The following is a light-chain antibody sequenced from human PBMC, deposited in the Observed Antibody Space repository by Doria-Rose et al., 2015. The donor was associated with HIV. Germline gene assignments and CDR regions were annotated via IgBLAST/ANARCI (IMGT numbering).Light chain of an antibody. CDR2: DAS. CDR1: QSVTNNY. V-gene: IGKV3-20*01. CDR3: QQYDSSPFT. J-gene: IGKJ3*01. Sequence: QSVTNNYLAWYQQRPGQAPRLLIYDASSRATGVPDRFSGSGSGTDFTLTISRLEPEDFAVYFCQQYDSSPFTFGPGTKVDIK.